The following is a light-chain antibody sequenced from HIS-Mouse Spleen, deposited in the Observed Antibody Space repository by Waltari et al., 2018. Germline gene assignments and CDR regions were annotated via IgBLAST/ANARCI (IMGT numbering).Light chain of an antibody. V-gene: IGLV3-10*01. J-gene: IGLJ2*01. CDR1: ALPKKY. Sequence: SYALTQPPSVSVSPGQTARITCPGAALPKKYAYWYQQKSGQAPVLVIYEDSKRPPGIPERFSGSSSGTMATLTISGAQVEDEADYYCYSTDSSGNHRVFGGGTKLTVL. CDR2: EDS. CDR3: YSTDSSGNHRV.